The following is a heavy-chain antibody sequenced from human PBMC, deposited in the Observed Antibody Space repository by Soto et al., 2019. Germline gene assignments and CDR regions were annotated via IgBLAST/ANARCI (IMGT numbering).Heavy chain of an antibody. D-gene: IGHD5-18*01. V-gene: IGHV3-21*01. CDR3: ARVRIQLWSFDY. CDR1: GFTFSSYS. Sequence: PGGSLRLSCAASGFTFSSYSMNWVRQAPGKGLEWVSSISSSSSYIYYADSVKGRFTISRDNAKNSLYLQMNSLRAEDTAVYYCARVRIQLWSFDYWGQGTLVTVSS. J-gene: IGHJ4*02. CDR2: ISSSSSYI.